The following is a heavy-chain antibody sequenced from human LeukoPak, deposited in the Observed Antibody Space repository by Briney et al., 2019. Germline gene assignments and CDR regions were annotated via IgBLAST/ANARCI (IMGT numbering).Heavy chain of an antibody. D-gene: IGHD6-6*01. J-gene: IGHJ5*02. V-gene: IGHV4-59*01. CDR1: GGSISSYY. Sequence: PLETLSLTCTVSGGSISSYYWSWLRQPPGKGLEWIGYIYYSGSTNYNPSLKSRVTISVDTSKNQFSLKLSSVTAADTAVYYCARTSSIAARYNWFDPWGQGTLVTVSS. CDR3: ARTSSIAARYNWFDP. CDR2: IYYSGST.